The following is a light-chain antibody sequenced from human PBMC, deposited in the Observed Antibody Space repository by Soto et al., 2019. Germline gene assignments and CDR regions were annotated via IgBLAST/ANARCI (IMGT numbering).Light chain of an antibody. CDR2: DVS. Sequence: QPVLTQPASVSGSPGQSITISCTGTSADVGGYNFVSWYQHHPGKAPKLIIYDVSNRPSGVSNRFSGSKSGNTASLTISGLQAEDEADYYCSSYTSSRTHVVFGGGTKLTVL. V-gene: IGLV2-14*03. J-gene: IGLJ2*01. CDR3: SSYTSSRTHVV. CDR1: SADVGGYNF.